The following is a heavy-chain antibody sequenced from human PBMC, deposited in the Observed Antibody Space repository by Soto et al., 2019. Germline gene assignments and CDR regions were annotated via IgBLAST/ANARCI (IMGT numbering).Heavy chain of an antibody. CDR2: IIPIVDRA. CDR3: ARDLAITVPAPMGY. J-gene: IGHJ4*02. CDR1: GGTFSTYT. Sequence: QVQLVQSGAEVTKPGSSVRVSCKASGGTFSTYTISWVRQAPGQGLEWMGRIIPIVDRANYAQKFQGSVTIAADNSTSTAYMELSSLRSDDGAVYYCARDLAITVPAPMGYWGQGTLVTVSS. D-gene: IGHD2-2*01. V-gene: IGHV1-69*08.